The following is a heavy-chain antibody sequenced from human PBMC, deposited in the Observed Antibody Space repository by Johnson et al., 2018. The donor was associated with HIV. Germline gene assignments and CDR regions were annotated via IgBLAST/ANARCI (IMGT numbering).Heavy chain of an antibody. D-gene: IGHD3-10*01. CDR3: AKDRGLSAFDI. CDR2: ISYDGSNK. J-gene: IGHJ3*02. CDR1: GFTFSSYG. Sequence: QVQLVESGGGVVQHGRSLRLSCAASGFTFSSYGMHWVRQAPGKGLEWVAVISYDGSNKYYADSVKGRFTISRDNSKNTLYLQMNSLRAEDTAVYYCAKDRGLSAFDIWGQGTMITVSS. V-gene: IGHV3-30*18.